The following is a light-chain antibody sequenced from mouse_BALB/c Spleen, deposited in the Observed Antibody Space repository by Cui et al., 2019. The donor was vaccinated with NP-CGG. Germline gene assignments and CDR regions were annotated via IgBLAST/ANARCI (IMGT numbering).Light chain of an antibody. V-gene: IGLV1*01. CDR3: ALWYSNHWV. J-gene: IGLJ1*01. Sequence: QAVVTQKSALTTSPGETVTLTCRSSTGAVTTSNYANWIQEKPDHLFTGLIGGTNNRAPGVPARFSGSLIGDKAALTITGAQTEDETMYFCALWYSNHWVFGGGTKLTVL. CDR1: TGAVTTSNY. CDR2: GTN.